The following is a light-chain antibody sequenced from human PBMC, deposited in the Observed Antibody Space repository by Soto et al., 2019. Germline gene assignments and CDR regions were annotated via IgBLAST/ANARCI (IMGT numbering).Light chain of an antibody. CDR3: AAWDGGLNGYVV. J-gene: IGLJ2*01. CDR2: EVS. V-gene: IGLV2-14*01. Sequence: QSALTQPASVSGSPGQSITISCTGTSSDVGGYNYVSWYQQHPGKAPKLMIYEVSNRPSGVSNRFSGSKSGNTASLTISGLQAEDEADYYCAAWDGGLNGYVVFGGGTKLTVL. CDR1: SSDVGGYNY.